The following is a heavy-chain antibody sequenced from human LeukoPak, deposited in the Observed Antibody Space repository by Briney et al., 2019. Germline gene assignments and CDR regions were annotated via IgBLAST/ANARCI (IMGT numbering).Heavy chain of an antibody. CDR1: GFIFSNYS. CDR3: VKGPRPDITVAHTVEN. Sequence: GGSLRLSCAASGFIFSNYSMSWVLQVPGRGLEWVSTISSRGDSTYVADSVKGRFTISRDNSKNSLYLQMNTVRAEDTAVYYCVKGPRPDITVAHTVENWGQGTLVTVSS. CDR2: ISSRGDST. D-gene: IGHD6-19*01. J-gene: IGHJ4*02. V-gene: IGHV3-23*01.